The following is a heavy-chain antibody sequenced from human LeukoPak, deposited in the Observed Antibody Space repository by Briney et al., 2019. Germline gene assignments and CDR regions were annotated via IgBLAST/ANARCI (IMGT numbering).Heavy chain of an antibody. CDR2: ITSSSSYM. CDR1: GFTFSSYN. J-gene: IGHJ4*02. V-gene: IGHV3-21*01. Sequence: GGSLRLSCAASGFTFSSYNMNWVRRTPGKGLEWVSSITSSSSYMFYADSVRGRFTISRDKSKNTLFLQMNSLRAEDTAVYYCARGCSSTSRSGTFDYWGQGTLVTVSS. CDR3: ARGCSSTSRSGTFDY. D-gene: IGHD2-2*01.